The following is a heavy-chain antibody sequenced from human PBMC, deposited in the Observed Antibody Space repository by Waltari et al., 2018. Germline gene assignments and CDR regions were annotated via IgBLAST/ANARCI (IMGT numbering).Heavy chain of an antibody. J-gene: IGHJ2*01. CDR2: IYYSGST. D-gene: IGHD3-10*01. Sequence: QLQLQESGPGLVKPSETLSLTCTVSGGSISSSSYYWGWIRQPPGKGLEWIGSIYYSGSTYYNPSLKSRLTIPVNTSKDQFSLKLSSVTAAETAVYYCAKNYYYGSGSYYNKRCFDLWGRGTLVTVSS. V-gene: IGHV4-39*01. CDR3: AKNYYYGSGSYYNKRCFDL. CDR1: GGSISSSSYY.